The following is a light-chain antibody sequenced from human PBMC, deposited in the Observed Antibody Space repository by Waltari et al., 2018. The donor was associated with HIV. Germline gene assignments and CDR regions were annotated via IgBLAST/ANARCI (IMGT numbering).Light chain of an antibody. V-gene: IGLV2-11*01. CDR2: DVS. CDR3: CSYAGSYNYV. CDR1: SSDVGGYKS. J-gene: IGLJ1*01. Sequence: QSALTQPRSVSGSPGQSVTISCTGTSSDVGGYKSVPWYQQHPGKAPKLMIYDVSKRPSGVPDRFSGSKSGNTASLTISGLQAEDEADYYCCSYAGSYNYVFGTGTKVTVL.